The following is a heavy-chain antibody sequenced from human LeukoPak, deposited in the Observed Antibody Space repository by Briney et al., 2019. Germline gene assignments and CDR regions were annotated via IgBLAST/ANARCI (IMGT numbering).Heavy chain of an antibody. CDR1: GFTFSSYG. CDR2: IWYDGSNK. Sequence: PGGSLRLSCAASGFTFSSYGMHWVRQAPGKGLEWVAVIWYDGSNKYYADSVKGRFTISRDNSKNTLYLQMNSLRAEDTAVYYCAKDGRRYCSSTSCYFSDYWGQGTLVTVSS. V-gene: IGHV3-33*06. D-gene: IGHD2-2*01. CDR3: AKDGRRYCSSTSCYFSDY. J-gene: IGHJ4*02.